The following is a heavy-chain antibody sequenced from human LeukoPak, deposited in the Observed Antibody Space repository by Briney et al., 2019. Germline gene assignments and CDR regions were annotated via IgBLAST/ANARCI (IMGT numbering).Heavy chain of an antibody. J-gene: IGHJ4*02. CDR1: GYTFTSYG. D-gene: IGHD6-13*01. CDR2: ISAYNGNT. Sequence: GASVKVSCKASGYTFTSYGISWVRQAPGQGLGGMGWISAYNGNTNYAQKLQGRVTMTTDTSTSTAYMELRSLRSDDTAVYYCARAKLSSSWEYYFDYWGQGTLVTVSS. V-gene: IGHV1-18*01. CDR3: ARAKLSSSWEYYFDY.